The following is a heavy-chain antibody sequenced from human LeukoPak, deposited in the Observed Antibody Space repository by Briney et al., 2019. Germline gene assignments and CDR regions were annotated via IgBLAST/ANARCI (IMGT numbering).Heavy chain of an antibody. J-gene: IGHJ1*01. V-gene: IGHV4-4*07. CDR3: ARDQGSGGVYFQH. CDR1: GGSISSDY. D-gene: IGHD3-10*01. Sequence: SETLSLTCTVSGGSISSDYWSWIRQPAGKGLEWIGRIYTSGCTNYNPSLKSRVIMSVDTSKNQFSLKLSSVTAADTAVYYCARDQGSGGVYFQHWGQGTLVTVSS. CDR2: IYTSGCT.